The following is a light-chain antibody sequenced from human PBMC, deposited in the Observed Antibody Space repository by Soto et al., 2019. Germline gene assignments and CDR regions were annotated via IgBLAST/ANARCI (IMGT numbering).Light chain of an antibody. CDR2: GVS. Sequence: EIVLTQSPGTLSLSPGERATLSCRASQSVRSSYLAWYQQKLGQAPRLLIYGVSNRATGIPDRVSGSGSGTDFTLTISRLESEDFAVYYCQQYGTSPRTFGQGTKVDIK. V-gene: IGKV3-20*01. CDR3: QQYGTSPRT. CDR1: QSVRSSY. J-gene: IGKJ1*01.